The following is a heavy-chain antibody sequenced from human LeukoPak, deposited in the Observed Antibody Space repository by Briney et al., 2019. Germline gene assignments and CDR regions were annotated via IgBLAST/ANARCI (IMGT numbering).Heavy chain of an antibody. V-gene: IGHV1-24*01. CDR2: FDPEDGET. D-gene: IGHD3-22*01. Sequence: ASVKVSCKVSGYTLTELSMHRVRQAPGKGLEGMGGFDPEDGETIYAQKFQGRVTMTEDTSTDTAYMELSSLRSEDTAVYYCARSSGYYSSLFYMHVWGKGTTVTVSS. J-gene: IGHJ6*03. CDR1: GYTLTELS. CDR3: ARSSGYYSSLFYMHV.